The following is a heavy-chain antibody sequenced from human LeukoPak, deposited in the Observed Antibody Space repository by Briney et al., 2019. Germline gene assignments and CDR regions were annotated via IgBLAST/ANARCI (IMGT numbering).Heavy chain of an antibody. CDR2: IYYSGST. CDR3: ARESPSDYGDYSYFDY. J-gene: IGHJ4*02. Sequence: PSETLSLTCTVSGGSISSYYWSWIRQPPGKGLEWIGYIYYSGSTNYNPSLKSRVTISVDTSKNQFSLKLSSVTAADTAVYYCARESPSDYGDYSYFDYWGQGTLVTVSS. D-gene: IGHD4-17*01. V-gene: IGHV4-59*01. CDR1: GGSISSYY.